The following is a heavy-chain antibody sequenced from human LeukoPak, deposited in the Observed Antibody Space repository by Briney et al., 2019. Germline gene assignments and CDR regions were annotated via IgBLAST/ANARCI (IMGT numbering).Heavy chain of an antibody. CDR1: GGSISSYF. CDR2: IYYSGST. J-gene: IGHJ4*02. V-gene: IGHV4-30-4*08. Sequence: SSETLSLTCTVSGGSISSYFWSWVRQPPGKGLEWIGYIYYSGSTYYNPSLKSRITISVDTSKNQFSLKLSSVTAADTAVYYCARDTYEGTSPPEFDYWGQGTLVTVSS. D-gene: IGHD3-3*01. CDR3: ARDTYEGTSPPEFDY.